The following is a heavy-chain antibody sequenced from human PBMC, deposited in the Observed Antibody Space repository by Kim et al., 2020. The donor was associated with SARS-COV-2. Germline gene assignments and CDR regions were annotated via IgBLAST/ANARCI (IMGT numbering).Heavy chain of an antibody. CDR3: ARVLLYAFDY. J-gene: IGHJ4*02. CDR2: EK. Sequence: EKYYVDAVKGRFTISRDNAKNSLYLQMNSLRAEDTAVYYCARVLLYAFDYWGQGTLVTVSS. D-gene: IGHD3-3*01. V-gene: IGHV3-7*01.